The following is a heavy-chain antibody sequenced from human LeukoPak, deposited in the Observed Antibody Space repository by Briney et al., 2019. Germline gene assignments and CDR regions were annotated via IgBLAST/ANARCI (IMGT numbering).Heavy chain of an antibody. CDR2: IYTSGST. CDR1: GVSISSYY. Sequence: SETLSLTCTVSGVSISSYYWSWIRQPAGKGLEWIGRIYTSGSTNYNPSLKSRVTMSVDTSKNQFSLKLSSVTAADTAVYYCARDYYYDSSGSPPDYYYGMDVWGQGTTVTVSS. V-gene: IGHV4-4*07. D-gene: IGHD3-22*01. CDR3: ARDYYYDSSGSPPDYYYGMDV. J-gene: IGHJ6*02.